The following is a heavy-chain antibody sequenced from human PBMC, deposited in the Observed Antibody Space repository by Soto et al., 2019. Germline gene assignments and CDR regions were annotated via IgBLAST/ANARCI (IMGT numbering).Heavy chain of an antibody. D-gene: IGHD4-17*01. CDR3: AKMGTYGDYGFKDDY. CDR1: GFTFSSYA. J-gene: IGHJ4*02. V-gene: IGHV3-23*01. CDR2: ISGSGGST. Sequence: EVQLLESGGGLVQPGGSLRLSCAASGFTFSSYAMSWVRQAPGKGLEWVSAISGSGGSTYYADSVKGRFTNSRDNSKNTLYLQMNSLRAEDTAVYYCAKMGTYGDYGFKDDYWGQGTLVTVSS.